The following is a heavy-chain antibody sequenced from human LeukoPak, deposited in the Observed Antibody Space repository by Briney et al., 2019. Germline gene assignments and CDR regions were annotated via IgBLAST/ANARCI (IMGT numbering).Heavy chain of an antibody. CDR1: GFTFSSYS. J-gene: IGHJ4*02. Sequence: GGSLRLSCAASGFTFSSYSMTWVRQAPGKGLQWVSAISGSGGSTYYADSVKGRFTISRDNSKNTLSLQMNSLRAEDTAIYYCAKDQSSSSSLGYWGQGTLVTVSS. CDR2: ISGSGGST. V-gene: IGHV3-23*01. CDR3: AKDQSSSSSLGY. D-gene: IGHD2-2*01.